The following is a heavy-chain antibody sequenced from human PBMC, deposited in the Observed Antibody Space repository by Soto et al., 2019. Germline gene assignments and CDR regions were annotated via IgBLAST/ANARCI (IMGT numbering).Heavy chain of an antibody. CDR2: INHSGST. V-gene: IGHV4-34*01. D-gene: IGHD6-19*01. CDR3: ARALNIRIAVAQGP. J-gene: IGHJ3*01. Sequence: SETLSLTCAVYGGSFSGYYWSWIRQPPGKGLEWIGEINHSGSTNYNPSLKSRVTISVDTSKNQFSLKLSSVTAADTAVYYCARALNIRIAVAQGPWGQGTMVTVSS. CDR1: GGSFSGYY.